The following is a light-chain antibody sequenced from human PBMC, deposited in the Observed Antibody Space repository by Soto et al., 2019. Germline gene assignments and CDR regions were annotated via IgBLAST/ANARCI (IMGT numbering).Light chain of an antibody. J-gene: IGLJ1*01. CDR3: NSYTSSSTYV. CDR1: SSDVGSYNR. V-gene: IGLV2-18*02. CDR2: DVS. Sequence: QSALTQPPSVSGTPGQSVTISCTGTSSDVGSYNRVSWYQQPPGTAPKLMIYDVSNRPSGVPDRFSGSKSGNSASLTISGLQPEDEAEYYCNSYTSSSTYVFGTGTKVTVL.